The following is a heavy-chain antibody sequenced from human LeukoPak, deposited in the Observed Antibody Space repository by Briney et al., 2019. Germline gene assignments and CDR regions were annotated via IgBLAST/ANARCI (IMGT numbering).Heavy chain of an antibody. V-gene: IGHV1-2*02. J-gene: IGHJ6*03. CDR1: GYTFTGYY. CDR3: ARDGAMGPVGPSGYYYYYYMDV. Sequence: ASVKVSCKASGYTFTGYYMHWVRQAPGQGLEWMGWINPNSGGTNYAQRFQGRVTMTRDTSISTAYMELSRLRSDDTAVYYCARDGAMGPVGPSGYYYYYYMDVWGKGTTVTVSS. D-gene: IGHD5-18*01. CDR2: INPNSGGT.